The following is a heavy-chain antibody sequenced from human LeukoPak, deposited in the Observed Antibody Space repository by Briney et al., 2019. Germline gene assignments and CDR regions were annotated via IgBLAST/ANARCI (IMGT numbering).Heavy chain of an antibody. Sequence: GGSLRLSCAASGFTFDDYGMSWVRQTPGKGLGWVANIKQDGSEKYYVDSVKGRFTISRDNAKNSLYLQMNSLRAEDTAVYYCARDPEFDYWGQGTLVTVSS. V-gene: IGHV3-7*01. CDR1: GFTFDDYG. J-gene: IGHJ4*02. CDR2: IKQDGSEK. CDR3: ARDPEFDY.